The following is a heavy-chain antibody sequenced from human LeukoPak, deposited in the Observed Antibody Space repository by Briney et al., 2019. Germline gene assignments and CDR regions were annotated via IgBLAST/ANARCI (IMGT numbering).Heavy chain of an antibody. CDR3: VRDGDWAFGD. D-gene: IGHD3-10*01. J-gene: IGHJ4*02. V-gene: IGHV3-23*01. Sequence: GGSLRLSCVASGFTFSAYDMSWVRQAPGKGLEWVSAISASADATYYADSVKGRLTISRDNSNNMLYVQMNSLRAEDASVYYCVRDGDWAFGDWGQGTLVTVSS. CDR1: GFTFSAYD. CDR2: ISASADAT.